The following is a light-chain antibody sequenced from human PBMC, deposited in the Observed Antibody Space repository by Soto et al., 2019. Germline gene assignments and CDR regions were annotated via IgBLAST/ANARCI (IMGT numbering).Light chain of an antibody. CDR3: LQDYNYPRT. J-gene: IGKJ1*01. V-gene: IGKV1-6*01. Sequence: AIQMTQSPSSLSASVGDRVTITCRASQGISNDLGWYQQKPGRAPKLLIYATSSLQSGVPSRFSGSGSGTDFTLTISSLQPEDFGTYYCLQDYNYPRTFGQGTRVEIK. CDR2: ATS. CDR1: QGISND.